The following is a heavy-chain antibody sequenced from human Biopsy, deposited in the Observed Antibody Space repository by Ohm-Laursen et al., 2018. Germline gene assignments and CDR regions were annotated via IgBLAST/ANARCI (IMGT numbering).Heavy chain of an antibody. J-gene: IGHJ3*02. D-gene: IGHD3-16*01. CDR2: FSIVGGNT. CDR1: GFSFSNHA. V-gene: IGHV3-23*01. CDR3: AKYDATRAFDI. Sequence: SLRLSCSASGFSFSNHAMSWVRQAPGKGLEWVSGFSIVGGNTAYADSVKGRFTISRDNSKNTLFLQMNSLRAEDTAVYYCAKYDATRAFDIWGQGTMVTVS.